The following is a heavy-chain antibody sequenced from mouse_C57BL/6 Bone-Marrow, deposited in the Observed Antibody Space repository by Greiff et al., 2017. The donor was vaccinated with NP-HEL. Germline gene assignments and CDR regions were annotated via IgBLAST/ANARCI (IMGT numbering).Heavy chain of an antibody. CDR3: ASLYYYGSSPYYYAMDY. CDR2: IYPGSGNT. Sequence: QVQLQQSGAELVRPGASVKLSCKASGYTFTDYYINWVKQRPGQGLEWIARIYPGSGNTYYNEKFKGKATLTAEKSSSTAYMQLSSLTSEDSAVYFCASLYYYGSSPYYYAMDYWGQGTSVTVSS. V-gene: IGHV1-76*01. J-gene: IGHJ4*01. D-gene: IGHD1-1*01. CDR1: GYTFTDYY.